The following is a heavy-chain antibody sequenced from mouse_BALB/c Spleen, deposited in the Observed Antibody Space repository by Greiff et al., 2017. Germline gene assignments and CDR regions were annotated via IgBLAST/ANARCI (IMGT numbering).Heavy chain of an antibody. J-gene: IGHJ2*01. CDR3: ARGAERYYFDY. Sequence: EVMLVESGGGLVQPGGSRKLSCAASGFTFSSFGMHWVRQAPEKGLEWVAYISSGSSTIYYADTVKGRFTISRDNPKNTLFLQMTSLRSEDTAMYYCARGAERYYFDYWGQGTTLTVSS. CDR1: GFTFSSFG. CDR2: ISSGSSTI. V-gene: IGHV5-17*02.